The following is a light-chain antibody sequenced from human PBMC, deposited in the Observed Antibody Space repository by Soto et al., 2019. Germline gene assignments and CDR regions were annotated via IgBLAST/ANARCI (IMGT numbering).Light chain of an antibody. Sequence: EIVLAQSPGTLSSSPGERATLSCRASQTVTSNYLAWYQQKPGQAPRLLFFGAPIRATGLPDRFSGGGSGTDFTLTISRLEPEDFAVYYCQQYGSSPGTFGQGTKVDIK. J-gene: IGKJ1*01. V-gene: IGKV3-20*01. CDR2: GAP. CDR3: QQYGSSPGT. CDR1: QTVTSNY.